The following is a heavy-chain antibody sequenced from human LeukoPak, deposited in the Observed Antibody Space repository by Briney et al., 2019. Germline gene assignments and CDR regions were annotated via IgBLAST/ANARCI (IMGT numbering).Heavy chain of an antibody. CDR1: GFTFSSYS. Sequence: PGGSLRLSCAASGFTFSSYSMNWARQAPGKGLEWVSSISSSSSYIYYADSVKGRFTISRDNAKNSLYLQMNSLRAEDTAVYYCARSPYSGSLSYYFDYWGQGTLVTVSS. D-gene: IGHD1-26*01. CDR2: ISSSSSYI. CDR3: ARSPYSGSLSYYFDY. V-gene: IGHV3-21*01. J-gene: IGHJ4*02.